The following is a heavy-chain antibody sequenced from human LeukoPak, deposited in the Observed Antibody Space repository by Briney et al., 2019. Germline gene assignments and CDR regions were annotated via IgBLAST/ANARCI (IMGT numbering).Heavy chain of an antibody. J-gene: IGHJ6*02. Sequence: GGSLRLSCAASGFTVSSNYMSWVRQAPGKGLEWVSVIYSGGSTYYADSVKGRFTISRDNSKNTLYLQMNSLRAEDTAVYYCARENLLWFGETNYYYYGMDVWGQGTTVTVSS. D-gene: IGHD3-10*01. CDR3: ARENLLWFGETNYYYYGMDV. CDR1: GFTVSSNY. V-gene: IGHV3-53*01. CDR2: IYSGGST.